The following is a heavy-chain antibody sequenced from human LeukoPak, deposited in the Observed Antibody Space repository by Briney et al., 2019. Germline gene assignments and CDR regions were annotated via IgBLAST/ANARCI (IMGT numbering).Heavy chain of an antibody. CDR1: GYTFTSYG. CDR3: AIWSGYYYDN. D-gene: IGHD3-10*01. V-gene: IGHV1-18*01. J-gene: IGHJ4*02. CDR2: ISAYNGNT. Sequence: ASVRVSCKASGYTFTSYGISWVRQAPGQGLEWMGWISAYNGNTNYAQKLQGRVTMTTDTSTSTAYMELSSLRSEDTAVYYCAIWSGYYYDNWGQGTLVTVSS.